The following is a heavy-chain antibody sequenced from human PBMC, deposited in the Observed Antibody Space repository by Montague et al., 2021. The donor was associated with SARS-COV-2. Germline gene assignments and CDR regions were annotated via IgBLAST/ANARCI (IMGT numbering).Heavy chain of an antibody. J-gene: IGHJ4*02. V-gene: IGHV2-70*11. CDR2: IDWDDDE. CDR1: GFSLSTSGMC. CDR3: ARTYYGGRPFDY. Sequence: PALVKPTQTLTLTCTFSGFSLSTSGMCVSWIRQPPGKALEWLARIDWDDDEYYSTSLKTRLTISKDTSKNQVVLTMTNMDPVDTATYYCARTYYGGRPFDYWGQGTLVTVSS. D-gene: IGHD4-23*01.